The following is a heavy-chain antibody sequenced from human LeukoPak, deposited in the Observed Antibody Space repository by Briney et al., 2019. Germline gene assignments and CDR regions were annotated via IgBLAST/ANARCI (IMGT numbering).Heavy chain of an antibody. V-gene: IGHV4-59*12. Sequence: SETLSLTCTVSGGSISSYYWSWIRQPPGKGLEWIGYIYYSGSTNYNPSLKSRVTISVDTSKNHFALHLNSVTPEDTAVYYCARARLHHNYGSGTSFDYWGQGTLVTVSS. CDR1: GGSISSYY. J-gene: IGHJ4*02. D-gene: IGHD3-10*01. CDR3: ARARLHHNYGSGTSFDY. CDR2: IYYSGST.